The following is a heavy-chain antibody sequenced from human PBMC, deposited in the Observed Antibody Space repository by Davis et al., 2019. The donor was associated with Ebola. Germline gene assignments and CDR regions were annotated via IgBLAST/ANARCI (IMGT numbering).Heavy chain of an antibody. CDR3: AKGVHIVVVIATAFDY. Sequence: GGSLRLSCAGSGFTFSSYAMSWVRQAPGKGLEWVSAISGSGGSTYYADSVKGRFTISRDNSKNTLYLQMNSLRAEDTAVYYCAKGVHIVVVIATAFDYWGQGTLVTVSS. D-gene: IGHD2-21*01. CDR2: ISGSGGST. V-gene: IGHV3-23*01. CDR1: GFTFSSYA. J-gene: IGHJ4*02.